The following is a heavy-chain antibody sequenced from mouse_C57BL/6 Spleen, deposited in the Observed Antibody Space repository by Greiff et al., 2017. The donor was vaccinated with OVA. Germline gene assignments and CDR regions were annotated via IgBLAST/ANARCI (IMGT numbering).Heavy chain of an antibody. CDR3: ASVDYSNYYWYFDV. CDR2: IDPSDSYT. V-gene: IGHV1-59*01. Sequence: QVQLQQPGAELVRPGTSVKLSCKASGYTFTSYWMHWVKQRPGQGLEWIGVIDPSDSYTNYNQKVKGKATLTVDTSSSTAYMQLSSLTSEDSAVYYCASVDYSNYYWYFDVWGTGTTVTVSS. CDR1: GYTFTSYW. J-gene: IGHJ1*03. D-gene: IGHD2-5*01.